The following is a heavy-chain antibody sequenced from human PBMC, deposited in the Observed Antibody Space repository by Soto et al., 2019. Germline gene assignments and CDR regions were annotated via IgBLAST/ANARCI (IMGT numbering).Heavy chain of an antibody. J-gene: IGHJ6*02. D-gene: IGHD6-19*01. CDR2: LSASGGRT. Sequence: GGSLRLSCAASGFTFSTYAVSWVRQAPGRGLEWVSALSASGGRTYYADSVKGRFTISRDKSMKALYLQMNSLRVEDTAVYYRAKDRGSGWKYYGLEAWGQGISVTVSS. CDR3: AKDRGSGWKYYGLEA. V-gene: IGHV3-23*01. CDR1: GFTFSTYA.